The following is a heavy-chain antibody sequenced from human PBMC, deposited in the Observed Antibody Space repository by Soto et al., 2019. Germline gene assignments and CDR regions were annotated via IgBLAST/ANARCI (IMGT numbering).Heavy chain of an antibody. CDR2: IYPSDSDT. Sequence: PGESLKISCQVSGYTFTIYWIGWVRLMPGKGLEWMGIIYPSDSDTRYSPSFQGQVTISADQSINTAYLQWDSLKASDTAIYYCARPANTVADHFDLWGQGTPVTVSS. V-gene: IGHV5-51*01. D-gene: IGHD4-17*01. J-gene: IGHJ4*02. CDR3: ARPANTVADHFDL. CDR1: GYTFTIYW.